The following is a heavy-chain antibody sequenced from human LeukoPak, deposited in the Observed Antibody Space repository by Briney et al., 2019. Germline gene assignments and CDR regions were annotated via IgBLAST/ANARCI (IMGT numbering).Heavy chain of an antibody. CDR1: GFTFSSYE. J-gene: IGHJ4*02. CDR3: ARRAGAYSHPYDY. D-gene: IGHD4/OR15-4a*01. Sequence: GGSLRLSCVASGFTFSSYEMHWVRQAPGKGLEWVSFIYSGTTHYSDSVKGRFTISRDNSKNTLYLQMNSLRAEDTAVYYCARRAGAYSHPYDYWGQGTLVTVSS. V-gene: IGHV3-53*01. CDR2: IYSGTT.